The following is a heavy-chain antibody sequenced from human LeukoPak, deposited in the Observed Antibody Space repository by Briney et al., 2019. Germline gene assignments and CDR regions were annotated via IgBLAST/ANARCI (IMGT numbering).Heavy chain of an antibody. CDR2: ISSSSSYI. D-gene: IGHD5-24*01. J-gene: IGHJ5*02. CDR1: GFTFSSYS. CDR3: ARDPQPLYGYKALNWFDP. V-gene: IGHV3-21*01. Sequence: TGGSLRLSCAASGFTFSSYSMNWVRQAPGKGLEWVSSISSSSSYIYYADSVKGRFTISRDNAKNSLYLQMNSLRAEDTAVYYCARDPQPLYGYKALNWFDPWGQGTLVTVSS.